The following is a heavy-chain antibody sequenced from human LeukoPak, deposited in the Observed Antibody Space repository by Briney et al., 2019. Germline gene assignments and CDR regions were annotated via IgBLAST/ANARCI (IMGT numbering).Heavy chain of an antibody. Sequence: GGSLRLSCVASGFSPSGYWMYWVRQAPGKGLMYISRNNGDGSTTNYADVVKGRFTMSRDNVKNTLYLQMNSLRVEDTAVYYCARDPRNVGLAPWGQGTLVTVSS. V-gene: IGHV3-74*01. D-gene: IGHD2-15*01. CDR3: ARDPRNVGLAP. CDR2: NNGDGSTT. CDR1: GFSPSGYW. J-gene: IGHJ5*02.